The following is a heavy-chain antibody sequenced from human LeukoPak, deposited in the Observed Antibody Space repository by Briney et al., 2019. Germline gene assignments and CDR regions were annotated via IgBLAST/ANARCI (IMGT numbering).Heavy chain of an antibody. CDR2: LSSGGTT. D-gene: IGHD1-14*01. J-gene: IGHJ4*02. V-gene: IGHV3-23*01. CDR3: AKDWASGNYFDY. CDR1: GFIISSYA. Sequence: GGSLRLSCAASGFIISSYAMGWVRQAPGKGLEWVSALSSGGTTYYADSVKGRFTISRDNSKNTLYLQMNSLRAEDTAVYYCAKDWASGNYFDYWGQGTLVTVSS.